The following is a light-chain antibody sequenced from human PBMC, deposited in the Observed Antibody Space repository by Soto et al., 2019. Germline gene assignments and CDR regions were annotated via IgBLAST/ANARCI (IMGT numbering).Light chain of an antibody. V-gene: IGKV1-13*02. CDR1: QAIGSA. CDR2: RAS. CDR3: QHFNSYPLT. J-gene: IGKJ4*01. Sequence: AVQLTQSPSSLSASVGDRVTITCRASQAIGSALVWYQHKPGKAPKVLINRASSLESGVPSRFSGSGSGTDFTLTIGSLQPEDFATYYCQHFNSYPLTFGXGTKV.